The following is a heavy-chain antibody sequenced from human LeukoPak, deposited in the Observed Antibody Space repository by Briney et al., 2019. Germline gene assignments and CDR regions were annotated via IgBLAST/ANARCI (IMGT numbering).Heavy chain of an antibody. D-gene: IGHD6-13*01. CDR3: ARVLIAAAGYYFDY. V-gene: IGHV1-69*13. CDR2: IIPIFGSA. CDR1: GGTFSSYA. J-gene: IGHJ4*02. Sequence: SVKVSCKASGGTFSSYAISWVRQAPGQGLEWMGGIIPIFGSANYAQTFQGRVTITADESTSTAYMELSSLRSEDTAVYYCARVLIAAAGYYFDYWGQGTLVTVSS.